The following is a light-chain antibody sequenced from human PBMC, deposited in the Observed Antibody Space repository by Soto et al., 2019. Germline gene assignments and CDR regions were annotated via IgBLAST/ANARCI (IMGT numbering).Light chain of an antibody. Sequence: QSVRTQPPSASGSPGQSVTISCTGTSSDVGGYNYVSWYQQHPGKAPKLMIYEVSKRPSGVPDRFSGSKSGNTASLTVSGLQAEDEADYYCNSYAGSNNWVFGGGTKLTVL. CDR2: EVS. CDR1: SSDVGGYNY. J-gene: IGLJ3*02. V-gene: IGLV2-8*01. CDR3: NSYAGSNNWV.